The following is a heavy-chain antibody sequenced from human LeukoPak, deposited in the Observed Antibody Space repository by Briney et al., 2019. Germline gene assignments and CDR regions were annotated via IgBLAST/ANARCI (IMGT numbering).Heavy chain of an antibody. CDR3: AREYSDILTGYYLFDS. Sequence: NPSETLSLTCTVSGGSINSGVYYWSWIRQYPGKGLEWIGSIFYSGSTYYNPSFKSRFTISVDTSKNQFSLKLSSVTAADTAVYYCAREYSDILTGYYLFDSWGQGTLVTVSS. D-gene: IGHD3-9*01. J-gene: IGHJ4*02. V-gene: IGHV4-31*03. CDR1: GGSINSGVYY. CDR2: IFYSGST.